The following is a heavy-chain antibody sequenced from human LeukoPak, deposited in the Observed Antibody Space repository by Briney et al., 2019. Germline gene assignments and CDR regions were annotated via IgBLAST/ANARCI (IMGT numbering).Heavy chain of an antibody. J-gene: IGHJ4*02. Sequence: GGSLRLSCAASGFTFSSYGMHWVRQAPGKGLGWVAVIWYDGSNKYYADSVKGRFTISRDNSKNTLYLQMNSLRAEDTAVYYCARDRRYDFWSGYYQPPDYWGQGTLVTVSS. CDR1: GFTFSSYG. CDR2: IWYDGSNK. CDR3: ARDRRYDFWSGYYQPPDY. V-gene: IGHV3-33*01. D-gene: IGHD3-3*01.